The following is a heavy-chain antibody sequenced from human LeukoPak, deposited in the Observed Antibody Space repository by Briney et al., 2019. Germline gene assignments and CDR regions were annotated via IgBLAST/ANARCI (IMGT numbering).Heavy chain of an antibody. J-gene: IGHJ3*02. D-gene: IGHD3-16*01. CDR3: AREPITSGGNDAFDI. CDR2: IYYTGST. V-gene: IGHV4-39*02. Sequence: PSETLSLTCTVSGGSISSGPYYWAWIRQPPGKGLEWIGSIYYTGSTYKNPSLKSRVTISIDTSKNQFSLKLNSVTAADTAVFYCAREPITSGGNDAFDIWGQGTMVTVPS. CDR1: GGSISSGPYY.